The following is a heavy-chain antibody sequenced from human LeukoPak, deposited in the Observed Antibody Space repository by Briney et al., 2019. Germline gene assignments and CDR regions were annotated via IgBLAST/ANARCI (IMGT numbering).Heavy chain of an antibody. V-gene: IGHV3-23*01. Sequence: GGSLRLSCAASGFTFSSYAMSWVRQAPGKGLEWVSAISGSGGSTYYADSVKGRFTISRDNSKNTLYLQVNSLRAEDTAVYFCARDATGSYDWFDPWGQGTLVTVSS. J-gene: IGHJ5*02. D-gene: IGHD3-10*01. CDR2: ISGSGGST. CDR1: GFTFSSYA. CDR3: ARDATGSYDWFDP.